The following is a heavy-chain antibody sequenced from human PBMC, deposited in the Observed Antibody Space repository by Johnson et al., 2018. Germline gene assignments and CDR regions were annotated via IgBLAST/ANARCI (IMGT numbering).Heavy chain of an antibody. Sequence: VQLVETGGGVVQPGRSLRLSCAASGFTFSSYDMHWVRQAPGKGLEWVAVISYDGSNKYSADSVKGRFTISRDNSKNTLYLQMNSLRAEDTAGYYCATTYIYTEGPQGYFYYMDVWGKGTPVTVSS. CDR1: GFTFSSYD. J-gene: IGHJ6*03. CDR3: ATTYIYTEGPQGYFYYMDV. D-gene: IGHD4-11*01. CDR2: ISYDGSNK. V-gene: IGHV3-30*03.